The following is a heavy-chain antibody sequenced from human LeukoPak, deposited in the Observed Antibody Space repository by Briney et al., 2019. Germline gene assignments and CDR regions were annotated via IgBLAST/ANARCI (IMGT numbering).Heavy chain of an antibody. D-gene: IGHD3-16*02. CDR3: ARGDLTFGGVIVRKAFDI. Sequence: PSETLSLTCTVSGGSISSYYWSWIRQPPGKGLEWIGYIYYSGSTNYNPSLKSRVTISVDTSKNQFSLKLSSVTAADTAVYYCARGDLTFGGVIVRKAFDIWGQGTMVTVSS. CDR1: GGSISSYY. V-gene: IGHV4-59*01. CDR2: IYYSGST. J-gene: IGHJ3*02.